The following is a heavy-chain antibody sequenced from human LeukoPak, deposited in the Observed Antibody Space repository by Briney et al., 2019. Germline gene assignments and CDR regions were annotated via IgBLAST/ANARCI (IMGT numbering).Heavy chain of an antibody. CDR3: ARSRSPPVNNYYGMDV. CDR1: GYTFKNYG. J-gene: IGHJ6*02. V-gene: IGHV1-18*01. D-gene: IGHD5-24*01. Sequence: GASVKVSCKASGYTFKNYGITWVRQAPAQGLDWMGWINPKNGNTNYAQKIQGRATMTTDTSTSTAYMDLRALITDDTAVYYCARSRSPPVNNYYGMDVWGQGTTVTVSS. CDR2: INPKNGNT.